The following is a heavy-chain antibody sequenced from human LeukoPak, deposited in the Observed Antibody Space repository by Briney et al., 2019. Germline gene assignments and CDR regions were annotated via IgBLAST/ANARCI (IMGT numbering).Heavy chain of an antibody. CDR1: GFTFDDYA. D-gene: IGHD4-17*01. Sequence: PGGSLRLSCEASGFTFDDYAMHWVRQAPGKGLEWVSGISWNSGSIGYADSVKGRFTISRDNAKHSLYLQMNSLLAEDTAVYYCAKRPWSTVATRDYYYYYDMDVWGKGTTVTISS. CDR3: AKRPWSTVATRDYYYYYDMDV. V-gene: IGHV3-9*01. J-gene: IGHJ6*03. CDR2: ISWNSGSI.